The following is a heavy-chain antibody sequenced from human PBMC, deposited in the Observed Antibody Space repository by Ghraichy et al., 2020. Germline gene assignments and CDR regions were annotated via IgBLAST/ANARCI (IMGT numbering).Heavy chain of an antibody. V-gene: IGHV3-21*01. J-gene: IGHJ4*02. D-gene: IGHD1-14*01. Sequence: ETLSLTCAASGFSLSSHSINWVRQAPGRGLEWVSLISNTRSDTYYAGSVKGRFTISRDNAQNSVYLQLNSLRVEDTAVYYCARDSERGMGPNFDYWGQGTLVTVSS. CDR3: ARDSERGMGPNFDY. CDR1: GFSLSSHS. CDR2: ISNTRSDT.